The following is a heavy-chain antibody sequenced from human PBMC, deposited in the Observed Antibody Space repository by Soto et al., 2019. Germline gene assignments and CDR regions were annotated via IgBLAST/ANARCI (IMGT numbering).Heavy chain of an antibody. Sequence: PSETLSLTCTVSGGSISSSSYYWGWIRQPPGKGLEWIGSIYYSGCTYYNPSLKSRVTISVDTSKNQFSLKLSSVTAADTAVYYCARVVVMIDAFDIWGQGTMVTVSS. D-gene: IGHD3-22*01. J-gene: IGHJ3*02. V-gene: IGHV4-39*01. CDR2: IYYSGCT. CDR1: GGSISSSSYY. CDR3: ARVVVMIDAFDI.